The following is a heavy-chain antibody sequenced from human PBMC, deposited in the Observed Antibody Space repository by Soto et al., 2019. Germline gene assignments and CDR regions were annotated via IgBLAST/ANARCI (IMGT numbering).Heavy chain of an antibody. CDR3: TKEVYGMGYYYYGMDV. V-gene: IGHV3-9*01. CDR2: ITWNSASV. D-gene: IGHD2-8*01. Sequence: GGSLRLSCAASGFIFDDFAMHWVRQAPGKGLEWVSSITWNSASVAYADSVKGRFTISRDNAKNSLYLQMNNLRPEDAALYYCTKEVYGMGYYYYGMDVWGQGTTVTVSS. CDR1: GFIFDDFA. J-gene: IGHJ6*02.